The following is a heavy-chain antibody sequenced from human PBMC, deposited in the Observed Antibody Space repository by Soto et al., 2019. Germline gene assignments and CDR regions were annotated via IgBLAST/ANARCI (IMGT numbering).Heavy chain of an antibody. CDR1: GFTFSSYS. D-gene: IGHD3-22*01. Sequence: GGSLRLSCAASGFTFSSYSMNWVRQAPGKGLEWVSSISSSSSYIYYADSVKGRFTISRDNAKNSLYLQMNSLRAEDTAVYYCARWKRFHEPGGLDYYDSSGYSTYYYGMDVWGQGTTVTVSS. CDR2: ISSSSSYI. V-gene: IGHV3-21*01. J-gene: IGHJ6*02. CDR3: ARWKRFHEPGGLDYYDSSGYSTYYYGMDV.